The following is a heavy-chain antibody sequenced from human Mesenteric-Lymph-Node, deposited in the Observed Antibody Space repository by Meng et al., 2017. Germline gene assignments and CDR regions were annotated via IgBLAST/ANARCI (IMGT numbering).Heavy chain of an antibody. CDR1: GGSISSSNW. J-gene: IGHJ4*02. CDR3: ARVEVGITSGDY. Sequence: QAQLQESGPGLVKPSGTLSLTCAVSGGSISSSNWWSWVRQPPGKGLEWIGEIYHSGSTNYNPSLKSRVTISVDKSKNQFSLSLRSDDTAVYYCARVEVGITSGDYWGQGTLVTVSS. CDR2: IYHSGST. V-gene: IGHV4-4*02. D-gene: IGHD1-26*01.